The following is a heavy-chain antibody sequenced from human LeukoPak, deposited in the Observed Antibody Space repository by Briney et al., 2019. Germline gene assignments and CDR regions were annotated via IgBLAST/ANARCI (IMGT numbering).Heavy chain of an antibody. J-gene: IGHJ4*02. CDR3: ARLVVREISPLDF. D-gene: IGHD2-15*01. CDR2: ISPDDSDT. Sequence: GESLKISCKASGYSFISYWIGWVRQVPGKGLEWVGIISPDDSDTRYSPSFEGQVTISADKSITTAYLQWSSLKASDTAMYYCARLVVREISPLDFWGQGTLVTVSS. V-gene: IGHV5-51*01. CDR1: GYSFISYW.